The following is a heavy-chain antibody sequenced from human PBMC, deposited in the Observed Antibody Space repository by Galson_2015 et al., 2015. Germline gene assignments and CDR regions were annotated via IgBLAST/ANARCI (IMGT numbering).Heavy chain of an antibody. V-gene: IGHV3-23*01. CDR1: GFTFSSYA. CDR2: ISGSGGST. CDR3: AKEARVEMATITMYYFDY. J-gene: IGHJ4*02. D-gene: IGHD5-24*01. Sequence: SLRLSCAASGFTFSSYAMSWVRQAPGKGLEWVSAISGSGGSTYYADSVKGRFTISRDNSKNTLYLQMNSLRAEDTAVYYCAKEARVEMATITMYYFDYWGQGTLVTVSS.